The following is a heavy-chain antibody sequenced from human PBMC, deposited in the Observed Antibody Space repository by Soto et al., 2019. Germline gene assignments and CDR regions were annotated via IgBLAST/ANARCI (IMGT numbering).Heavy chain of an antibody. V-gene: IGHV1-69*02. CDR1: GGTFSSYS. CDR2: IIPILGIA. D-gene: IGHD6-13*01. CDR3: ARSRITSWAFDI. J-gene: IGHJ3*02. Sequence: SVKVSCKASGGTFSSYSISWVRQAPGQGLEWMGRIIPILGIANYAQKFQGRVTITADKSTSTAYMELSSLRSEDTAVYYCARSRITSWAFDIWGQGTMVTVSS.